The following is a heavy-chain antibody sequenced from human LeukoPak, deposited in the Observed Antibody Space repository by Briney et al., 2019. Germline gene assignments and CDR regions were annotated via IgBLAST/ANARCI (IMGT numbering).Heavy chain of an antibody. CDR3: ARDRDVDTAMVTGFDY. D-gene: IGHD5-18*01. Sequence: PGGSLRLSCAASGFTFSSYAMHWVRQAPGKGLEWVAVISYDGSNKYYADSVKGRFTISRDNSKNTLYLQMNSLRAEDTAVYYCARDRDVDTAMVTGFDYWGQGTLVTVSS. CDR1: GFTFSSYA. J-gene: IGHJ4*02. V-gene: IGHV3-30-3*01. CDR2: ISYDGSNK.